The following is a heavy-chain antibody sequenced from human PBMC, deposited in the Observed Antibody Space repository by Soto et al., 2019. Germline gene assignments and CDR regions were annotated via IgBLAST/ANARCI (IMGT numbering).Heavy chain of an antibody. V-gene: IGHV4-39*01. J-gene: IGHJ6*02. CDR2: VYYSGST. CDR1: GGYISSTTYS. D-gene: IGHD5-12*01. CDR3: ARGVDSGYDIYYYGMDV. Sequence: SETLSLTCTVSGGYISSTTYSWGWDRQSPGKGLEWIGYVYYSGSTNYSPSLNSRVTISIDTSKNQFSLRLSSVTAADTAVYYCARGVDSGYDIYYYGMDVWGQGTTVTVSS.